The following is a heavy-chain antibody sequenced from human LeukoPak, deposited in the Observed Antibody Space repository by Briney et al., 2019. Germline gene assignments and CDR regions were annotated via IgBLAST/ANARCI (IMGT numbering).Heavy chain of an antibody. V-gene: IGHV4-4*07. J-gene: IGHJ3*02. CDR2: IYTSGST. D-gene: IGHD6-13*01. CDR1: GGSMSSYY. Sequence: PSETLSLTCTVSGGSMSSYYWSWIRQPARKGLEWVGRIYTSGSTNYNPSLKSRVTISVDKSKNQFSLKLSSVTAADTAVYYCAREYSSSWYRGGDAFDIWGQGTMVTVSS. CDR3: AREYSSSWYRGGDAFDI.